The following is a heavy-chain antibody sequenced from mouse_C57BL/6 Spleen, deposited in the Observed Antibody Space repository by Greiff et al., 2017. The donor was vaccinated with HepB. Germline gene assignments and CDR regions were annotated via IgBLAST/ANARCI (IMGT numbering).Heavy chain of an antibody. J-gene: IGHJ2*01. Sequence: EVQLVESGGGLVKPGGSLKLSCAASGFTFSDYGMHWVRQAPEKGLEWVAYISSGSSTIYYADTVKGRFTISRDNAKNTLFLQMTSLRSEDTAMYYGARKGRGYFDYWGQGTTLTVSS. CDR3: ARKGRGYFDY. CDR2: ISSGSSTI. V-gene: IGHV5-17*01. D-gene: IGHD3-3*01. CDR1: GFTFSDYG.